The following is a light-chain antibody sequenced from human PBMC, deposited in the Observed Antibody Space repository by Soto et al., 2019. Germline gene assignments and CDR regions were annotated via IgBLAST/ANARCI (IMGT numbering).Light chain of an antibody. V-gene: IGKV3-15*01. CDR3: QQYNDWPHT. Sequence: ETVMTQSPATLSVSPGEGATLSCRASQRVSSNLAWYQQRPGQTPRLLVYGASIRATGMSARFSGSGSVTKFTLTISSLQSEDFALYYCQQYNDWPHTFGGGTKVEIK. CDR1: QRVSSN. J-gene: IGKJ4*01. CDR2: GAS.